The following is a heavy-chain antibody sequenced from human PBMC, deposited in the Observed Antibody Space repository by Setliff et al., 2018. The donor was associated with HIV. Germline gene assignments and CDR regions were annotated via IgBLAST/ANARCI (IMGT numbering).Heavy chain of an antibody. CDR3: AREGTYSGTYWVRRVASFDI. V-gene: IGHV4-34*01. D-gene: IGHD1-26*01. J-gene: IGHJ3*02. Sequence: PSETLSLTCAVYGGSLNDYYWSWIRLPPGKGLEWIGEVNHSGSTNYNPSLKSRITISADTPKNQFSLKLSSVTAADTAVYYCAREGTYSGTYWVRRVASFDIWGQGTMVTVSS. CDR1: GGSLNDYY. CDR2: VNHSGST.